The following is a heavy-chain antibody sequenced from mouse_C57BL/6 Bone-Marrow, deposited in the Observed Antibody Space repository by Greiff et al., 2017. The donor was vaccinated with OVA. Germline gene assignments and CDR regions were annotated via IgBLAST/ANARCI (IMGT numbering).Heavy chain of an antibody. CDR1: GYAFSSYW. Sequence: QVQLQQSGAELVKPGASVKISCKASGYAFSSYWMNWVKQRPGKGLEWIGQIYPGDGDTNYNGKFKGKATLTADTSSRTAYMQLSSLTSEGSAVYFCAREGGYNGYRYYYAMDYWGQGTSVTVSA. CDR3: AREGGYNGYRYYYAMDY. D-gene: IGHD2-3*01. J-gene: IGHJ4*01. CDR2: IYPGDGDT. V-gene: IGHV1-80*01.